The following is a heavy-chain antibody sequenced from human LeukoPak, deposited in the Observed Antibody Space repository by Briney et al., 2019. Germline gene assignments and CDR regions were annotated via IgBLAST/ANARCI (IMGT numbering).Heavy chain of an antibody. D-gene: IGHD3-22*01. CDR1: GYTFTSYY. V-gene: IGHV1-46*01. Sequence: ASVKVSCKASGYTFTSYYMHWVRQPPGQGLEGMGIINPSGGSTSYAQKFQGRVTMTRDTSTSTVYMELSSLRSEDTAVYYRARVGYSYDSSGYYGFDYWGQGTLVTVSS. CDR3: ARVGYSYDSSGYYGFDY. J-gene: IGHJ4*02. CDR2: INPSGGST.